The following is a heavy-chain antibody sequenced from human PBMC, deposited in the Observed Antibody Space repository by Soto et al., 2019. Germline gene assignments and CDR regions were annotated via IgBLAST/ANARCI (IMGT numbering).Heavy chain of an antibody. CDR1: GFTFSSYG. Sequence: QVQLVESGGGVVQPGRSLRLSCAASGFTFSSYGMHWVRQAPGKGLEWVAGIWYDGSNKYYADSVKGRFTISRDNSKNTLYLQMNSLRAEDTAVYYCARGDYGDYVGYYYYGMDVWGQGTAVTVSS. CDR2: IWYDGSNK. V-gene: IGHV3-33*01. J-gene: IGHJ6*02. D-gene: IGHD4-17*01. CDR3: ARGDYGDYVGYYYYGMDV.